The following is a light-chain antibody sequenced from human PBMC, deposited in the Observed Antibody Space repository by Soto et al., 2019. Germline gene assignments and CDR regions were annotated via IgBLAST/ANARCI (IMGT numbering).Light chain of an antibody. V-gene: IGLV2-11*01. J-gene: IGLJ1*01. Sequence: LTQPPSVSGSPGQSVAISCTGTSSDVGGYNYVSWYQQHPGKAPKFTIYDVTKRPSGVPDRFSGSKSGNTASLTISGLQAEDEADYYCCSYAGTSYVFGTGAKVTVL. CDR1: SSDVGGYNY. CDR2: DVT. CDR3: CSYAGTSYV.